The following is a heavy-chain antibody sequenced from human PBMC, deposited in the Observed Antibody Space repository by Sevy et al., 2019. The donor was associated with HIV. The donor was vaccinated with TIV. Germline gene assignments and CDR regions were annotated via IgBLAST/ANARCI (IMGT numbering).Heavy chain of an antibody. CDR3: AREDIRVAGIGYYFHS. D-gene: IGHD6-19*01. V-gene: IGHV3-33*01. CDR2: IWYDGTNK. CDR1: GFSISGYG. Sequence: GGYLRLSCAASGFSISGYGMHWVRQAPGKGLEWVAVIWYDGTNKENADSVKGRFTISRDNSKNTLYLQMNSLRAEDTAVYYCAREDIRVAGIGYYFHSWGQGTLVTVSS. J-gene: IGHJ4*02.